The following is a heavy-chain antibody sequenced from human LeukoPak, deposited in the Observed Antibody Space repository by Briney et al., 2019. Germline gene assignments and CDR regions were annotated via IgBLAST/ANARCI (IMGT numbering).Heavy chain of an antibody. D-gene: IGHD2-15*01. CDR3: ARGGGYSSGRRLWS. V-gene: IGHV4-34*01. Sequence: PSETLSLTCAVYGGSLTGYYWTWIRQPPGKGLEWIGEIYYSGRTKYDSSLKSRVTISVDTSKNQLSLKLTSMTAADTAVYYCARGGGYSSGRRLWSWGQGSLVTVSS. CDR2: IYYSGRT. J-gene: IGHJ4*02. CDR1: GGSLTGYY.